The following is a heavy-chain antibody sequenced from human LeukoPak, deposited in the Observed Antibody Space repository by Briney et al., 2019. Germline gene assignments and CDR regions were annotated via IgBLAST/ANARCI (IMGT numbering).Heavy chain of an antibody. CDR1: GFTFSSYG. Sequence: GGTLRLSCAASGFTFSSYGMSWVRQAPGKGLEWVSAISGSGGSTYYADSVKGRFTVSRDNSKNTLYLQMNSLRAEDTAVYYCVRWYGGSGLENYYYYMDVWGKGTTVTISS. J-gene: IGHJ6*03. V-gene: IGHV3-23*01. D-gene: IGHD3-10*01. CDR3: VRWYGGSGLENYYYYMDV. CDR2: ISGSGGST.